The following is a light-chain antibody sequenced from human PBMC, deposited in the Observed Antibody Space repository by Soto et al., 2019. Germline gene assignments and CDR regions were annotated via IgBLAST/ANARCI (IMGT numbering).Light chain of an antibody. CDR2: EAS. CDR1: QSVNSRY. V-gene: IGKV3-20*01. J-gene: IGKJ1*01. Sequence: DTVLTQTPSTLSLSPGERHTLSCRATQSVNSRYSAWYQVNTGQAPRLLIYEASSRATGVPDKFSGGGSGTDFTLSITKVEPEDFAVYYCQQYGRPPRATFGQGTRWIS. CDR3: QQYGRPPRAT.